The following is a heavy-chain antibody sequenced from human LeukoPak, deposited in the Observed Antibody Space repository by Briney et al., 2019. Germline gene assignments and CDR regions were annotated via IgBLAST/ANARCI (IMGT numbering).Heavy chain of an antibody. J-gene: IGHJ4*02. CDR2: IYYSGST. D-gene: IGHD3-10*01. Sequence: PSETLSLTCTVSGGSISSSSYYWGWIRQPPGKGLEWIGSIYYSGSTYYNPSLKSRVTTSVDTSKNQFSLKLSSVTAADTAVYYCARVMGPMGFDYWGQGTLVTVSS. CDR3: ARVMGPMGFDY. CDR1: GGSISSSSYY. V-gene: IGHV4-39*01.